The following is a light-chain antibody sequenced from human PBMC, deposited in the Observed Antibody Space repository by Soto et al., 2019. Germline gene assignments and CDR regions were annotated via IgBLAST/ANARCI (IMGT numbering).Light chain of an antibody. CDR3: QQRSNWPRT. CDR2: GAS. V-gene: IGKV3-11*01. Sequence: IVFTPFSGPPFLSSGGKGPLSCRASQSVSNNYLAWYQQKPGQAPRLLIYGASNRATGIPARFSGSGSGTDFTLTISSLEPEDFAVYYCQQRSNWPRTFGQGTKVDIK. CDR1: QSVSNNY. J-gene: IGKJ1*01.